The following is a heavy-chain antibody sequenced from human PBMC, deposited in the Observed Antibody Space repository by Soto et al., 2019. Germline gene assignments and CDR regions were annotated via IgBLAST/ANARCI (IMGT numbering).Heavy chain of an antibody. J-gene: IGHJ5*02. CDR1: DGSFSGYY. Sequence: SETPALTCAVSDGSFSGYYWSWIRQPPGKGLEWIGEINHVGNTNYNPSLKSRVTISVDPSKKQFSLNLSSVTAADTAVYYCASGIRGVGAAGAVAWSDPRGQATLFPVSS. CDR3: ASGIRGVGAAGAVAWSDP. D-gene: IGHD6-13*01. V-gene: IGHV4-34*01. CDR2: INHVGNT.